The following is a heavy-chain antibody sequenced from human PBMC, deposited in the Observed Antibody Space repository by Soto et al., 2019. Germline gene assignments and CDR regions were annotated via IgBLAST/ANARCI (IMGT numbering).Heavy chain of an antibody. Sequence: QVQLQESGPGLVKPSQTLSLTCTVSGGSISSGDYYWSWIRQPPGKGLEWIGYIYYSGSTYYNPSLKSRVTISVDTSKNQCSLKLSSVTAADTAVYYCAREQDRSGTDTGFDPWGQGTLVTVSS. CDR2: IYYSGST. V-gene: IGHV4-30-4*01. CDR1: GGSISSGDYY. CDR3: AREQDRSGTDTGFDP. D-gene: IGHD3-10*01. J-gene: IGHJ5*02.